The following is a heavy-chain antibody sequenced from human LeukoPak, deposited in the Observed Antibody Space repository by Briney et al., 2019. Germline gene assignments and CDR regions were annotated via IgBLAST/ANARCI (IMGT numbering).Heavy chain of an antibody. J-gene: IGHJ4*02. CDR3: AKAHYDSSGYYYAFDY. CDR1: GFTFSSYA. Sequence: GGSLRLSCAASGFTFSSYAMRWVRQAPGKGLEWVSAISGSGGSTYYADSVKGRFTISRDNSKNTLYLQMNSLRAEDTAVYYCAKAHYDSSGYYYAFDYWGQGTLVTVSS. V-gene: IGHV3-23*01. D-gene: IGHD3-22*01. CDR2: ISGSGGST.